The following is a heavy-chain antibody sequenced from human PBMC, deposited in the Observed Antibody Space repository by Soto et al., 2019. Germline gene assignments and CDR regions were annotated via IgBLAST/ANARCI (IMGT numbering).Heavy chain of an antibody. CDR3: AKTRRVLRFLEWSTHDY. CDR1: GFTFSSYA. Sequence: GGSLRLSCAASGFTFSSYAMSWVRQAPGKGLEWVSAISGSGGSTYYADSVKGRFTISRDNSKNTLYLQMNSLRAEDTAVYYCAKTRRVLRFLEWSTHDYWGQGTLVTVSS. J-gene: IGHJ4*02. D-gene: IGHD3-3*01. V-gene: IGHV3-23*01. CDR2: ISGSGGST.